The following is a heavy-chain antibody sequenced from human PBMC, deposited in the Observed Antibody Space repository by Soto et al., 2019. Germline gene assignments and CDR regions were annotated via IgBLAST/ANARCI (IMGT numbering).Heavy chain of an antibody. J-gene: IGHJ4*02. CDR2: ISYDGSNK. CDR1: GFTFSSYG. Sequence: QVQLVESGGGVVQPGRSLRLSCAASGFTFSSYGMHWVRQAPGKGLEWVAVISYDGSNKYYADSVKGRFTISRDNSKNTLYLQMNSLRAEDTAVYYCAKDRRSSLVYWGQGTLVTVSS. CDR3: AKDRRSSLVY. V-gene: IGHV3-30*18. D-gene: IGHD6-6*01.